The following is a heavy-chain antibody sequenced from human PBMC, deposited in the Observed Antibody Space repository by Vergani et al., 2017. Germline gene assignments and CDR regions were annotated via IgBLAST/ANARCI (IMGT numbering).Heavy chain of an antibody. D-gene: IGHD2-2*01. V-gene: IGHV5-51*01. Sequence: EVQLVQSGAEVKKPGESLKISCKGSGYNFANYWIGWVRQLPGKGLEWMGIIYPGDSDTKYSPSFQGQVTISAYKSISTAYLQWSSLKASDTAMYYCARWDQLLEFDYWGQGTLVTVSS. J-gene: IGHJ4*02. CDR2: IYPGDSDT. CDR1: GYNFANYW. CDR3: ARWDQLLEFDY.